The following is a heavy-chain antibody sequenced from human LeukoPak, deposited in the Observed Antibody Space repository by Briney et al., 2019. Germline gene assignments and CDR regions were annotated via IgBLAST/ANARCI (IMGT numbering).Heavy chain of an antibody. CDR3: SRESGPYCPFGH. V-gene: IGHV4-61*01. D-gene: IGHD1-26*01. Sequence: SETLTLTCNASGGSLSSGSFYWSWNPPPPGKGLESSGRIYSSGSTNYNPSLKSRVTMSVDTSKNQFSLKLSSVTAADTAVYYCSRESGPYCPFGHWGQGTLVAVTS. J-gene: IGHJ5*02. CDR2: IYSSGST. CDR1: GGSLSSGSFY.